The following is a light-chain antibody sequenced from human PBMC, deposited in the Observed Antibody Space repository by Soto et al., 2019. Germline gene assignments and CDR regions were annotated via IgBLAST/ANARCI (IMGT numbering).Light chain of an antibody. CDR1: HGVTRN. Sequence: EVVLTQSPAILSVSPWASHSLSCQAGHGVTRNIAWYQQKPGQPHRLVLFDASTRATGIRARFSCSGSGTEFTLTISSLKSEHFAVYSCQQYSRWPPEITFGGGTKVDIK. J-gene: IGKJ4*01. CDR2: DAS. V-gene: IGKV3D-15*01. CDR3: QQYSRWPPEIT.